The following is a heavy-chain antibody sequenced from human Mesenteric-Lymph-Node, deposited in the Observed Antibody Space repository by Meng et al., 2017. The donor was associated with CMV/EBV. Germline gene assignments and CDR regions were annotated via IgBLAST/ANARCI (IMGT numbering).Heavy chain of an antibody. J-gene: IGHJ4*02. D-gene: IGHD3-16*01. Sequence: GGSLRLSCAASGFTFSSYAMNWVRQAPGKGLEGVAAITRSGATTYYADSVKGRFTISRENSNNPLYLQMNGLSAEDTALDYCAKFGASSGRESYWGQGTLVTVSS. CDR3: AKFGASSGRESY. V-gene: IGHV3-23*01. CDR2: ITRSGATT. CDR1: GFTFSSYA.